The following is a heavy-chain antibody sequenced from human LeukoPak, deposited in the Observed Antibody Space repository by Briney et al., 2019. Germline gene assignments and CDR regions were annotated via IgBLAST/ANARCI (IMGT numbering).Heavy chain of an antibody. CDR3: ASLDYYDSSGYPIGYYYYGMDV. CDR1: GGTFSSYA. V-gene: IGHV1-8*02. D-gene: IGHD3-22*01. CDR2: MNPNSGNT. Sequence: ASVKVSCKASGGTFSSYAISWVRQAPGQGLEWMGWMNPNSGNTGYAQKFQGRVTMTRNTSISTAYMELSSLRSEDTAVYYCASLDYYDSSGYPIGYYYYGMDVWGQGTTVTVSS. J-gene: IGHJ6*02.